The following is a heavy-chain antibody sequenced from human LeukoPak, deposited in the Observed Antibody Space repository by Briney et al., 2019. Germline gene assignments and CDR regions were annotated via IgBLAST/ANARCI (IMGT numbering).Heavy chain of an antibody. V-gene: IGHV1-8*01. CDR3: ARGRRDSYGYWY. J-gene: IGHJ4*02. CDR2: MNPNSGNT. D-gene: IGHD5-18*01. CDR1: GYTFTSYD. Sequence: ASVKVSCKASGYTFTSYDINWVRQATGQGLEWMGWMNPNSGNTGYAQKFQGRVTMTRNTSISTAYMELSSLRSEDTAVYYCARGRRDSYGYWYWGQGTLVTVSS.